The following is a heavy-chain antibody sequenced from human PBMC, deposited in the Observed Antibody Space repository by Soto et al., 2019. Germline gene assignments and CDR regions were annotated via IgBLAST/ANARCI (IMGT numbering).Heavy chain of an antibody. V-gene: IGHV3-7*05. J-gene: IGHJ4*02. Sequence: PGGSLRLSCAASGFTFSIYWMSWFRQAPGKGLEWVANIKQDGSEKYYVDSVKGRLTISRDNAKNSLYLQMNSLRAEDTAVYYCARDQGGFMLYDFWSGYYPGPRDYWGQRTLVTVSS. CDR1: GFTFSIYW. CDR3: ARDQGGFMLYDFWSGYYPGPRDY. D-gene: IGHD3-3*01. CDR2: IKQDGSEK.